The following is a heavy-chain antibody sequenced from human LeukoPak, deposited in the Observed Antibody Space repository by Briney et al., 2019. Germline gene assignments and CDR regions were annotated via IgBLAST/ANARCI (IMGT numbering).Heavy chain of an antibody. J-gene: IGHJ4*02. CDR2: INHSGST. Sequence: SETLSLTCAVYGGSFSGYYWSWIRQPPGKGLEWIGEINHSGSTNYNPSLKSRVTISVDTSKNQFSLKLSSVTAADTAVYYCAAPDSSGYYYLYWGQGTLVTVSS. D-gene: IGHD3-22*01. CDR1: GGSFSGYY. CDR3: AAPDSSGYYYLY. V-gene: IGHV4-34*01.